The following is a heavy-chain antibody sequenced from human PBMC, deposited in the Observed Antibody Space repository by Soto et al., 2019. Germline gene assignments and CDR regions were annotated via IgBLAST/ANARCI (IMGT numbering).Heavy chain of an antibody. CDR2: ISYDGSNK. J-gene: IGHJ6*02. CDR3: XXXXXXWFGRGGMDV. Sequence: QVQLVESGGGVVQPGRSLRLSCAASGFTFSSYAMHWVRQAPGKGLEWVAVISYDGSNKYYADSVKGRFTISRDNSKNTLYLXXXXXXXXXXAXXXXXXXXXXWFGRGGMDVWGQGTTVTVSS. CDR1: GFTFSSYA. D-gene: IGHD3-10*01. V-gene: IGHV3-30-3*01.